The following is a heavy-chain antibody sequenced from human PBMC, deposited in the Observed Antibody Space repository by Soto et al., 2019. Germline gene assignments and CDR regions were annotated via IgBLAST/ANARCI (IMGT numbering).Heavy chain of an antibody. CDR2: ITQDGSEK. CDR3: TRGECNRETYSCFDY. D-gene: IGHD2-15*01. J-gene: IGHJ4*02. CDR1: GFTFNTYC. Sequence: EVQLVESGGGLVRPGGSLRLSCAASGFTFNTYCMSWVRQAPGKGLEWVANITQDGSEKYYVDSVKGRFTISRDNGESSVYLQMNSLRAEDTAVYFCTRGECNRETYSCFDYWGQGTLVTVSS. V-gene: IGHV3-7*01.